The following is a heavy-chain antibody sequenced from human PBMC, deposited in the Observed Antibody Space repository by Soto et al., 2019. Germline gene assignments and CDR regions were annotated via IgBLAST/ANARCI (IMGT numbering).Heavy chain of an antibody. D-gene: IGHD4-17*01. Sequence: GGSLRLSCAASGFTFSSYGMHWVRQAPGKGLEWVAVISNDGNSKYYADSVKGRFTVSRDNSKNTLYLQMNSLRAEDTAMYYCASGSTVTIRGVDYWGQGTLVTVSS. J-gene: IGHJ4*02. CDR3: ASGSTVTIRGVDY. V-gene: IGHV3-30*03. CDR2: ISNDGNSK. CDR1: GFTFSSYG.